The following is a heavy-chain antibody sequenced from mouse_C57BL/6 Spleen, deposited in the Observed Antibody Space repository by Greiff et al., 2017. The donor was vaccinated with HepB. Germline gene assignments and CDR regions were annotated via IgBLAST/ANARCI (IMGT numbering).Heavy chain of an antibody. J-gene: IGHJ4*01. CDR1: GYTFTSYG. V-gene: IGHV1-81*01. CDR3: ARRGYYYGSSYYAMDY. D-gene: IGHD1-1*01. Sequence: VQLQESGAELARPGASVKLSCKASGYTFTSYGISWVKQRTGQGLEWIGEIYPRSGNTYYNEKFKGKATLTADKSSSTAYMELRSLTSEDSAVYFCARRGYYYGSSYYAMDYWGQGTSVTVSS. CDR2: IYPRSGNT.